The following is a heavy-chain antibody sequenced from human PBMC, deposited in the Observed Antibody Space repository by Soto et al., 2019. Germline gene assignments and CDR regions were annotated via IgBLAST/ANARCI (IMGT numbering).Heavy chain of an antibody. Sequence: QVQLVQSGAEVKKPGSSVKVSCKASGGTFSSYAISWVRQAPGQGLEWMGGIIPIFGTANYAQKFQGRVTITADESTSTAYMEPRSLRSEDTAVYYCARLAARLDFDYWGQGTLVTVSS. CDR1: GGTFSSYA. J-gene: IGHJ4*02. CDR3: ARLAARLDFDY. V-gene: IGHV1-69*12. CDR2: IIPIFGTA. D-gene: IGHD6-6*01.